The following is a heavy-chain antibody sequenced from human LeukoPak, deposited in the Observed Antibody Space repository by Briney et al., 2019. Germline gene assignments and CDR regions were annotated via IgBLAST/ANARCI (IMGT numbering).Heavy chain of an antibody. D-gene: IGHD2-21*01. CDR2: IYYSGST. J-gene: IGHJ6*02. Sequence: PSETLSLTCTVSGGSISSYYWSWIRQPPGKGLEWIGYIYYSGSTNYNPSLKSRVTISVDTSKKQLSLKLTSVTAADTAVYYCARGGSVIYYGMDVWGQGTTVTVSS. V-gene: IGHV4-59*01. CDR3: ARGGSVIYYGMDV. CDR1: GGSISSYY.